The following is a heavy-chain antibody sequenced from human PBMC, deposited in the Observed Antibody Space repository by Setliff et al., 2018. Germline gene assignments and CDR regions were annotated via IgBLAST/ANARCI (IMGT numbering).Heavy chain of an antibody. CDR1: GFTFSSYT. CDR3: TRDYGFCSGGSCSYYGMDV. J-gene: IGHJ6*02. V-gene: IGHV3-21*01. CDR2: IISSGSHI. Sequence: GGSLRLSCAGSGFTFSSYTMNWVRQAPGRGLEWVSSIISSGSHIYYADSVKGRFTSSRDNAKNSLYLQMNSLRADDTAVYYCTRDYGFCSGGSCSYYGMDVWGQGTTVTVSS. D-gene: IGHD2-15*01.